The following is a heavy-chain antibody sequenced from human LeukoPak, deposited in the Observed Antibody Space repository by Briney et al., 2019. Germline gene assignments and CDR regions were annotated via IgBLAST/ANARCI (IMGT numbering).Heavy chain of an antibody. V-gene: IGHV4-34*01. CDR3: ARGSPGYGMDV. CDR2: INQSGST. Sequence: SETLSLTCAVYGGSFSGYYWSWIRQPPGKGLEWIGEINQSGSTNYNPSLKSRVTISVDTSKNQFSLKLSSVTAADTAVYYCARGSPGYGMDVWGKGTTVTVSS. J-gene: IGHJ6*04. CDR1: GGSFSGYY.